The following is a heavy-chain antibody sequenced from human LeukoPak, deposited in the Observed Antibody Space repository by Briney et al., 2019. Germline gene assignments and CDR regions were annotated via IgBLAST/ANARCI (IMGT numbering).Heavy chain of an antibody. CDR3: ARDNRYNWDAFDI. D-gene: IGHD5-24*01. V-gene: IGHV3-7*01. CDR2: IKQDGSEK. J-gene: IGHJ3*02. Sequence: GGSLRLSCAAPGFTFSNYWMSWVRQAPGKGLEWVANIKQDGSEKYYVDSVRGRFAISRDNAKNPLYLQMNSLRAEDTAVYYCARDNRYNWDAFDIWGQGTMVTVSS. CDR1: GFTFSNYW.